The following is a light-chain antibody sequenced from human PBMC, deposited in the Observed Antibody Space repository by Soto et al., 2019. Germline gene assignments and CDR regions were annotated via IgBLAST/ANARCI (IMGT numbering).Light chain of an antibody. CDR2: DVS. V-gene: IGLV2-14*03. CDR3: SSYTSRATLV. J-gene: IGLJ2*01. Sequence: HSVLTQPASVSGSPGQSITISCTGTSNDVGGYDYVTWYQHHPGKAPKLMIYDVSNRPSGISDRFSASKSGNTASLTISGVQAEDEAHYYCSSYTSRATLVFGGGTKLTVL. CDR1: SNDVGGYDY.